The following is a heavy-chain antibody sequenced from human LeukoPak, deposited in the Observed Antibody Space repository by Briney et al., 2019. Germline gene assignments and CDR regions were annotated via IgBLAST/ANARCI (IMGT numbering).Heavy chain of an antibody. J-gene: IGHJ4*02. Sequence: PGGSLRLSCAGSGFNFIDNSMHWVRQAPGRGLEWVSSISSSKTYIYYRDSVKGRFTISRDNAKNSLFLQMNSLRVEDTAVHFCARGYCSGTSCYMFDSWGQGTRVIVSS. D-gene: IGHD2-2*01. CDR2: ISSSKTYI. CDR3: ARGYCSGTSCYMFDS. CDR1: GFNFIDNS. V-gene: IGHV3-21*01.